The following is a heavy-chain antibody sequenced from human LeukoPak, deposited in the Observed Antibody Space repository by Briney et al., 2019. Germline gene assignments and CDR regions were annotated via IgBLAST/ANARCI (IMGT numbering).Heavy chain of an antibody. D-gene: IGHD1-26*01. CDR1: GGSFSGYY. J-gene: IGHJ4*02. CDR3: ARVNGSGGSAWPDY. V-gene: IGHV4-34*01. Sequence: SETLSLTCAVYGGSFSGYYWSWIRQPPGKGLEWIGEINHSGSTNYNPSLKSRVTISVDTSKNQSSLKLSSVTAADTAVYYCARVNGSGGSAWPDYWGQGTLVTVSS. CDR2: INHSGST.